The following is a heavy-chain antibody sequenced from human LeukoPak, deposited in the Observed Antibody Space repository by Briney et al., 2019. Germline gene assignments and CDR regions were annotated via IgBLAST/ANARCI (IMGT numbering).Heavy chain of an antibody. J-gene: IGHJ3*02. D-gene: IGHD3-22*01. Sequence: SETLSLTCAVYGGSFSGYYWSWIRQPPGKGLEWIGEINHSGSTNYNPSLKSRVTISVDTSKNQFSLKLSSVTAADTAVYYCARHLYYDSSGDYAFDIWGQGTMVTVSS. CDR2: INHSGST. CDR1: GGSFSGYY. V-gene: IGHV4-34*01. CDR3: ARHLYYDSSGDYAFDI.